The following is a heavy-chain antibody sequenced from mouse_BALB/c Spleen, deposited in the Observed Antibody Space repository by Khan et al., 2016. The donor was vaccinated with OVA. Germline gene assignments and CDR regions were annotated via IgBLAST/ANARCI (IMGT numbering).Heavy chain of an antibody. CDR2: ISYSGST. CDR1: GYSITSDYA. D-gene: IGHD2-4*01. CDR3: ARSRGYDYDAWCAV. J-gene: IGHJ3*01. Sequence: EVQLQESGPGLVKPSQSLSLTCTVTGYSITSDYAWNWIRHFPGNKLEWMGYISYSGSTSYNPSLKSRISITRDTSKNQFFLQLSSGTTEETATYYGARSRGYDYDAWCAVWGQGTLVTVAA. V-gene: IGHV3-2*02.